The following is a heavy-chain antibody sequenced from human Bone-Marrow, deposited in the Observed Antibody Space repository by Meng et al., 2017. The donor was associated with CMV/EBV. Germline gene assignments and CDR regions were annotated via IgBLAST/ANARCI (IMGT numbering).Heavy chain of an antibody. CDR2: IYSGGSST. D-gene: IGHD1-26*01. J-gene: IGHJ6*02. CDR3: AKDRVNGAHYSDYYGMDV. CDR1: GFTFSSYA. Sequence: GESLKISCAASGFTFSSYAMSWVRQAPGKGLEWVSVIYSGGSSTYYADSVKGRFTISRDNSKNTLFLQMNSLRPEDTAVYHCAKDRVNGAHYSDYYGMDVWGQGTMVTGSS. V-gene: IGHV3-23*03.